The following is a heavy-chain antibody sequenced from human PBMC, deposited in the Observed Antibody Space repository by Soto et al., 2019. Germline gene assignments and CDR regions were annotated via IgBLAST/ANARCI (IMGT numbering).Heavy chain of an antibody. Sequence: QPGGSLRLSCAASGFPFGAYSVNWVRQATGKGLEWISYIISGSKTIYYSASVKGRFIGSRDNAKNSQCLQMXRVRYEDSAVDYWPRDASPDPSARGGFDTWGPGTVVTVSS. J-gene: IGHJ5*02. CDR3: PRDASPDPSARGGFDT. CDR2: IISGSKTI. V-gene: IGHV3-48*02. CDR1: GFPFGAYS. D-gene: IGHD2-2*01.